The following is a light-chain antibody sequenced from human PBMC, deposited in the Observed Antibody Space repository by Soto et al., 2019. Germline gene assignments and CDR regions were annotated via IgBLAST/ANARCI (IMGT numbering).Light chain of an antibody. CDR3: SSYTSSSTRV. CDR1: SSNIGAGYD. CDR2: GNI. Sequence: QSVLTQPPSVSGAPGQRVTISCTGSSSNIGAGYDVHWYQQLPGTAPKLLIYGNIKRPSGVPDRFSGSKSGTSASLAITGLQAEDEADYYCSSYTSSSTRVFGTGTKVTVL. J-gene: IGLJ1*01. V-gene: IGLV1-40*01.